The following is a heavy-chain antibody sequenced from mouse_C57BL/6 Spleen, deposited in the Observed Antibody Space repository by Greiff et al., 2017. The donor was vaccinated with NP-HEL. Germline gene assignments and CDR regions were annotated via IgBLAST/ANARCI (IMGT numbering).Heavy chain of an antibody. J-gene: IGHJ4*01. CDR3: ARMGRVPFAMDY. CDR1: GYTFTSYW. V-gene: IGHV1-59*01. Sequence: QVQLQQPGAELVRPGTSVKLSCKASGYTFTSYWMHWVKQRPGQGLEWIGVIDPSDSYTNYNQKFKGKAPLTVDTSSSTSYLQLSSLTSEDAAVYYCARMGRVPFAMDYWGQGTSVTVSS. CDR2: IDPSDSYT. D-gene: IGHD2-14*01.